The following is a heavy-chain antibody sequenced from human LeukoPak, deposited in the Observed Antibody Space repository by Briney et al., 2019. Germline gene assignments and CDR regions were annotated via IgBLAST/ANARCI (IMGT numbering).Heavy chain of an antibody. D-gene: IGHD6-19*01. CDR3: ATGIAVAGTPPSDYFDY. CDR1: GGTFSSYA. J-gene: IGHJ4*02. V-gene: IGHV1-69*13. Sequence: SVKVSCKASGGTFSSYAISRVRQAPGQGLEWMGGIIPIFGTANYAQKFQGRVTITADESTSTAYMELSSLRSEDTAVYYCATGIAVAGTPPSDYFDYWGQGTLVTVSS. CDR2: IIPIFGTA.